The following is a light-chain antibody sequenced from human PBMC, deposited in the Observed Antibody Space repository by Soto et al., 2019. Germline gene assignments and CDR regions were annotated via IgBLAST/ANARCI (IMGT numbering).Light chain of an antibody. V-gene: IGKV1-16*02. CDR3: QQYDSYPLT. Sequence: DIQMTQSPSSLSASVVDRVTITCRASEDIKTSVAWFQQKPGQAPESLIFAASLLQDGVPPKFSGRVSGTRFTLTSSSLQPDDFATYYCQQYDSYPLTFGQGTRLEIE. J-gene: IGKJ5*01. CDR1: EDIKTS. CDR2: AAS.